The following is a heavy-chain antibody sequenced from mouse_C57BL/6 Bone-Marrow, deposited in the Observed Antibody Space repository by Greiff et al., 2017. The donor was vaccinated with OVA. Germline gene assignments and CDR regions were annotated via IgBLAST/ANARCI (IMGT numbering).Heavy chain of an antibody. CDR3: ARDNGYYGGAMDY. CDR2: ISDGGSYT. CDR1: GFTFSSYA. J-gene: IGHJ4*01. Sequence: EVKVVESGGGLVKPGGSLKLSCAASGFTFSSYAMSWVRQTPEKRLEWVATISDGGSYTYYPDNVKGRFTISRDNAKNNLYLQMSHLKSEDTAMYYCARDNGYYGGAMDYWGQGTSVTVSS. V-gene: IGHV5-4*01. D-gene: IGHD2-3*01.